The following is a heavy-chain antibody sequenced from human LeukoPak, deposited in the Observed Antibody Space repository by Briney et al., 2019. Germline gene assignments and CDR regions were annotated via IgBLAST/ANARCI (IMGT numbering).Heavy chain of an antibody. CDR2: ISSGNGT. CDR1: GFTVSSNY. Sequence: PGGSLRLSCAASGFTVSSNYMTWVRQAPGKGLEWVSVISSGNGTSYAGSVKGRFTISRDNSKNTLYLQMDSLRAEDTAVYYCARSAGGDWGQGTLAPVSS. CDR3: ARSAGGD. V-gene: IGHV3-53*01. D-gene: IGHD3-10*01. J-gene: IGHJ4*02.